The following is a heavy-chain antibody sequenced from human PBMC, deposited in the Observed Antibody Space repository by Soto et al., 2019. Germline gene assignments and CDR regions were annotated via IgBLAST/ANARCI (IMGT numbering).Heavy chain of an antibody. Sequence: QITLKESGPTLVKPTQTLTLTCTFSGFSLSTSGVGVGWIRQPPGKALEWLALIYWNDDKRYSPSLKSRLTITKDTPKNQVVLTMTNMDPVDTATYYCAHSPGTYFDWLFNQEFDYWGQGTLVTVSS. D-gene: IGHD3-9*01. CDR3: AHSPGTYFDWLFNQEFDY. CDR1: GFSLSTSGVG. J-gene: IGHJ4*02. V-gene: IGHV2-5*01. CDR2: IYWNDDK.